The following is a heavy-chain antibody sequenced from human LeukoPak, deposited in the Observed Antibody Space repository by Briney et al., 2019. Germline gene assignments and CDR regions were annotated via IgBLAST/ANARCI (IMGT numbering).Heavy chain of an antibody. CDR1: GITLSKYG. V-gene: IGHV3-23*01. D-gene: IGHD3-10*01. CDR3: AKRGVVIRVVLVGFHKEAYYFDS. J-gene: IGHJ4*02. Sequence: PGGALTVSCVASGITLSKYGMSGVRQAPGEGLEWVAGISGSGGSTNYADSVKGRFTISRDNPKNTLYLQMNSLRAEDTAVYFCAKRGVVIRVVLVGFHKEAYYFDSWGQGALVTVSS. CDR2: ISGSGGST.